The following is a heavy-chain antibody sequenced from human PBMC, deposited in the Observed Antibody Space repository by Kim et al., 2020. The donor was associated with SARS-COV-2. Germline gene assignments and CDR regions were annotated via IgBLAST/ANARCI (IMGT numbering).Heavy chain of an antibody. V-gene: IGHV3-21*01. CDR3: ARDHSGTTAGLGDS. CDR2: ISSSSDT. Sequence: GGSLRLSCAVSGFTLSNYNMNWVRQAPGKGLEWVSSISSSSDTYYADSVKGRFTISRDNAKNSLYLQMNSLRVEDTDVYYCARDHSGTTAGLGDSWGQGTLVTVSS. D-gene: IGHD1-1*01. CDR1: GFTLSNYN. J-gene: IGHJ4*02.